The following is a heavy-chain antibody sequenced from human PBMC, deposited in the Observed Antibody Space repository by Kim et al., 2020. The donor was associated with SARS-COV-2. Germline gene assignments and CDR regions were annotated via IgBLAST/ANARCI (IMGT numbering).Heavy chain of an antibody. J-gene: IGHJ4*02. D-gene: IGHD2-2*02. Sequence: LKSRVNISVDTSKNPFSLKLSSVTAADTAVYYCARVLGYCSSTSCYIFDYWGQGTLVTVSS. V-gene: IGHV4-30-2*05. CDR3: ARVLGYCSSTSCYIFDY.